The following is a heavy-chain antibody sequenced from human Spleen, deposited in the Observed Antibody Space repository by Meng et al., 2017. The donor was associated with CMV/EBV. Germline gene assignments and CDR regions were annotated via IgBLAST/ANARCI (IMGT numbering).Heavy chain of an antibody. D-gene: IGHD3-3*01. Sequence: QVALVQSGAGVTKPGASVKVSCKASGYTFTGYYMHWVRQAPGQGLEWMGWINPNSGGTNYAQKFQGRVTMTRDTSISTAYMELSRLRSDDTAVYYCARDYSVLRFLEWSSSFDYWGQGTLVTVSS. J-gene: IGHJ4*02. CDR1: GYTFTGYY. CDR2: INPNSGGT. CDR3: ARDYSVLRFLEWSSSFDY. V-gene: IGHV1-2*02.